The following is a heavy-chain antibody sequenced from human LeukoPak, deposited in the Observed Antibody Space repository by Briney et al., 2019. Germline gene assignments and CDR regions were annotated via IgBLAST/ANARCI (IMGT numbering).Heavy chain of an antibody. CDR1: GGSFSGYY. CDR3: ARRRIVVVPAARGDWFDP. Sequence: SETLSLTCAVYGGSFSGYYWSWIRQPPGKGLEWIGEINHSGSTNYNPSLKSRVTISVDTSKNQFSLKLSSVTAADTAVYYCARRRIVVVPAARGDWFDPWGQGTLVTVSS. J-gene: IGHJ5*02. V-gene: IGHV4-34*01. CDR2: INHSGST. D-gene: IGHD2-2*01.